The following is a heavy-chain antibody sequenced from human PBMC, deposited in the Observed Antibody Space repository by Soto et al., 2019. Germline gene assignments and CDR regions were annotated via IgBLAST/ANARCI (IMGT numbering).Heavy chain of an antibody. CDR3: ASSGSSWNFRKVDS. Sequence: QVQLVQSGAEVEKTGASVKVSCKASGYTFASYGISWIRQAPGRGLEWMGWISGYNGNTNYAQKLRGRVTMTTDTSTGTVNTELGSLTSNGTAVFYCASSGSSWNFRKVDSFGQGTLVTVSS. D-gene: IGHD6-13*01. V-gene: IGHV1-18*01. CDR2: ISGYNGNT. CDR1: GYTFASYG. J-gene: IGHJ4*02.